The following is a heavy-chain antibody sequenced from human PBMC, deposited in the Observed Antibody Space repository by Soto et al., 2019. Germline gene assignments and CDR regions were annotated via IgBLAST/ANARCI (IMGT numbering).Heavy chain of an antibody. D-gene: IGHD2-2*01. CDR2: ISSSGSTI. J-gene: IGHJ4*01. CDR1: GFTFSDYY. Sequence: GGSLRLSCAASGFTFSDYYMSWIRQAPGKGLEWVSYISSSGSTIYYADSVKGRFTISRDNAKNSLYLQMNSLRAEDTAMNYRATQGSRYCSSTSCYAGDYYFDYWGQGTLVTVSS. CDR3: ATQGSRYCSSTSCYAGDYYFDY. V-gene: IGHV3-11*01.